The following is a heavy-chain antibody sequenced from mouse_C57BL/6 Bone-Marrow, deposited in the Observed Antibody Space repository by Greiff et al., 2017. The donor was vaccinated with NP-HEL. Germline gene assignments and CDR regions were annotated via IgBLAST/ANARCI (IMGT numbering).Heavy chain of an antibody. CDR1: GYTFTNYW. D-gene: IGHD1-1*01. CDR2: IYPGGGYT. J-gene: IGHJ4*01. Sequence: QVQLKQSGAELVRPGTSVKMSCKASGYTFTNYWIGWAKQRPGHGLEWIGDIYPGGGYTNYNEKFKGKATLTADKSSSTAYMQFSSLTSEDSAIYYCARRYGSSQGAMDYWGQGTSVTVSS. V-gene: IGHV1-63*01. CDR3: ARRYGSSQGAMDY.